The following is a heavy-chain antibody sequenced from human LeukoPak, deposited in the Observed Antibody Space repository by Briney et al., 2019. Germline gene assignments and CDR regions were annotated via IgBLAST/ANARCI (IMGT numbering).Heavy chain of an antibody. J-gene: IGHJ4*02. V-gene: IGHV4-61*02. CDR3: ARLRSPGDFDY. D-gene: IGHD1-26*01. CDR2: ISSSGST. CDR1: GDSISSGDYY. Sequence: PSQTLSLTCTVSGDSISSGDYYWSWIRQPAGKGLEWIGRISSSGSTNYNPSLKSRVTISVDTSKNQFSLRLSSVTAADTAMYYCARLRSPGDFDYWGQGTLVTVSS.